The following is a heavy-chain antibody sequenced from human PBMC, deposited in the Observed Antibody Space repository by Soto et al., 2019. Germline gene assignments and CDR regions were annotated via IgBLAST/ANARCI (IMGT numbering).Heavy chain of an antibody. CDR2: IIPIFGTA. CDR1: GGSFSSYA. V-gene: IGHV1-69*13. D-gene: IGHD3-3*01. Sequence: SVKVSCKASGGSFSSYAISWVRQAPGQGLEWMGGIIPIFGTANYAQKFQGRVTIIADESTSTAYMELSSLRSEDTAVYYCAGSVRDSWSGFYGGVWGQGTTVTVSS. J-gene: IGHJ6*02. CDR3: AGSVRDSWSGFYGGV.